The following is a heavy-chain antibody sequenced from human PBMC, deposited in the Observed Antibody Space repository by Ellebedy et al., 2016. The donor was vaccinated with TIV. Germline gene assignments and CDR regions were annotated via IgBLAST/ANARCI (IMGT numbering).Heavy chain of an antibody. V-gene: IGHV4-39*01. Sequence: SETLSLTCTVSGDSINNNNYYWGWIRQPPGKGLEWIGTIYNSGSTYYNPSLKSRVTISVDTSKNQFSLKVISVTAADTAVYYCARVGTSGFWLWEYWGQGTLVTVSS. CDR1: GDSINNNNYY. J-gene: IGHJ4*02. D-gene: IGHD1-26*01. CDR3: ARVGTSGFWLWEY. CDR2: IYNSGST.